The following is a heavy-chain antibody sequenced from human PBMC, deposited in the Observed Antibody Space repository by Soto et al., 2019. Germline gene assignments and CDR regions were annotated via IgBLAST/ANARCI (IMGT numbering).Heavy chain of an antibody. J-gene: IGHJ6*02. Sequence: LETLSLTCAVYGGSFRGYSWTWIRQPPGKGLEWIGEVNHSGSTYYSPSLMSRVTLSIDTSKNQFSLKLSSVTAADTAVYYCARGRQVTPAALFKRAGDYSMDVWGQGTTVTVSS. CDR2: VNHSGST. CDR3: ARGRQVTPAALFKRAGDYSMDV. V-gene: IGHV4-34*01. D-gene: IGHD2-2*01. CDR1: GGSFRGYS.